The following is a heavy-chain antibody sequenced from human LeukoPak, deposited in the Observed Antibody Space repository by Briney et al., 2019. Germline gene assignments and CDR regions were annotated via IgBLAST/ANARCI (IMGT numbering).Heavy chain of an antibody. Sequence: GGSLRLSCAASGFTFSSYAMSWVRQAPGKGLEWVSTFSGSGGNTYYADSVKGRFTISRDTSKNTLSLQMDSLRAEDTAVYYCARDKYDFWSGYCDSWGQGTLVTVSS. CDR3: ARDKYDFWSGYCDS. D-gene: IGHD3-3*01. J-gene: IGHJ4*02. CDR1: GFTFSSYA. V-gene: IGHV3-23*01. CDR2: FSGSGGNT.